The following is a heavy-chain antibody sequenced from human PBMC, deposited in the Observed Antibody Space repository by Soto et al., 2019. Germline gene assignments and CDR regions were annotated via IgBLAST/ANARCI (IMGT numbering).Heavy chain of an antibody. J-gene: IGHJ4*02. CDR1: GYTFASYD. CDR2: MNPNSNNT. D-gene: IGHD2-21*01. Sequence: QVQLVQSGAEVKTPGASVKVSCKASGYTFASYDINWVRQAPGQGLEWMGWMNPNSNNTGYAQKLQGRLTMTSDIALMIANMELSSLRGEDTGVYDCARSDGYHCNWRDSWGQGTLVTVSA. V-gene: IGHV1-8*01. CDR3: ARSDGYHCNWRDS.